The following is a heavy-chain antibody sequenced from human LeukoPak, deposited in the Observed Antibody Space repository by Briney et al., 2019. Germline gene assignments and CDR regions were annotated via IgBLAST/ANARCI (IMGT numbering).Heavy chain of an antibody. CDR1: GYTFTSYD. V-gene: IGHV1-8*01. Sequence: ASVKVSCKASGYTFTSYDINWVRQATGQGLEWMGWMNPNSGNTGYAQKFQGRVTMTRNTSISTAYMELSSLRSEDTAVYYCARYYDFWSGYYFSAQKRYYYGMDVWGQGTTVTVSS. J-gene: IGHJ6*02. CDR3: ARYYDFWSGYYFSAQKRYYYGMDV. CDR2: MNPNSGNT. D-gene: IGHD3-3*01.